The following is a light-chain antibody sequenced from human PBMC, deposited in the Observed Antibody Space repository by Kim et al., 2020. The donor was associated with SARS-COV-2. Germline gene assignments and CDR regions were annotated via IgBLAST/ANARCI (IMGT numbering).Light chain of an antibody. J-gene: IGLJ1*01. CDR3: SSYTSSSPYV. Sequence: GQSITISCTGTSSDVGGYNYVSWYQLHPGKAPKLMIYDVTERPSGISNRFSGSKSGNTASLTIFGLQPEDEDDYYCSSYTSSSPYVFGTGTKVTVL. CDR1: SSDVGGYNY. CDR2: DVT. V-gene: IGLV2-14*03.